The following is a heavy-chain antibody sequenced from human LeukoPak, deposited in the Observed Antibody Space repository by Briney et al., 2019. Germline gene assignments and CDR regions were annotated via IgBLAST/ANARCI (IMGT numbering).Heavy chain of an antibody. Sequence: ASVKVSCKASGYTFTDHYMHWVRQAPGQGLEWTGWINPYSGATLYAQSFQGRVTLTRDTSISTAYMDLSRLRSDDMAVYYCARDYPDSSGSSYMDVWAKGTTDTVSS. CDR2: INPYSGAT. V-gene: IGHV1-2*02. J-gene: IGHJ6*03. CDR3: ARDYPDSSGSSYMDV. CDR1: GYTFTDHY. D-gene: IGHD3-22*01.